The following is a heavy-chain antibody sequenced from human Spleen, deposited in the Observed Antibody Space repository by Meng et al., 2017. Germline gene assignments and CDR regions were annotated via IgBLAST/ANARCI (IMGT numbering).Heavy chain of an antibody. D-gene: IGHD2-2*01. CDR2: IDTNTGNP. CDR1: GYTFINYA. Sequence: ASVKVSCKASGYTFINYAMNWVRQAPGQGLEWMGWIDTNTGNPTYAQGFTGRFVFSLDTSVSTAYLQISSLKADDTAVYYCTRDGYSDCSSTSCFDYWGQGTLVTVSS. CDR3: TRDGYSDCSSTSCFDY. V-gene: IGHV7-4-1*02. J-gene: IGHJ4*02.